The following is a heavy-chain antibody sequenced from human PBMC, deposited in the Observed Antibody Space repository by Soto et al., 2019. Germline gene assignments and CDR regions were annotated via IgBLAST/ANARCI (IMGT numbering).Heavy chain of an antibody. V-gene: IGHV3-30*18. J-gene: IGHJ4*02. D-gene: IGHD1-26*01. CDR3: ANSRRVVGATPGVYFDY. CDR1: GFTFSSYG. CDR2: ISYDGSNK. Sequence: PGGSLRLSCAASGFTFSSYGMHWVRQAPGKGLEWVAVISYDGSNKYYADSVKGRFTISRDNSKNTLYLQMDSLRAEDTAVYYCANSRRVVGATPGVYFDYWGQGTLVTVSS.